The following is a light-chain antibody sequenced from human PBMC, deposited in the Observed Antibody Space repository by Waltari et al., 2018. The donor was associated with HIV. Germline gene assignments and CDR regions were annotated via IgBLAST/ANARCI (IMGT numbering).Light chain of an antibody. V-gene: IGLV1-44*01. CDR2: SNN. CDR3: AAWDDSLNVWV. Sequence: QSVLTQPPSASGTPGQRVTISCSGSSSNIGSNTVNWYQQFPGTAPKLLIYSNNPRPSGVSDRFSGSKSGTSASLAISGLQSEDEADYYCAAWDDSLNVWVFGGGTKLTVL. J-gene: IGLJ3*02. CDR1: SSNIGSNT.